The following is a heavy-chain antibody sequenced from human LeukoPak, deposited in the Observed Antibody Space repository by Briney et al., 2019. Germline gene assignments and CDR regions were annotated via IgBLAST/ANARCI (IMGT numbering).Heavy chain of an antibody. D-gene: IGHD2-15*01. CDR3: ARRPQYCRGGACYD. CDR1: GNTFTGYY. J-gene: IGHJ4*02. V-gene: IGHV1-2*02. CDR2: INPNSGGT. Sequence: ASVKVSCKASGNTFTGYYMHWVRQAPGQGLEWMGWINPNSGGTNYAQKFQGRVTMTRDTSISSAYMELSRLRSDDTAVYYCARRPQYCRGGACYDWGRGTLVTVSS.